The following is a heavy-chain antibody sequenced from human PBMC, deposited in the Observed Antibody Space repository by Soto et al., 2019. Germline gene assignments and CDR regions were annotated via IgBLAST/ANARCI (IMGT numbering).Heavy chain of an antibody. CDR2: IYPRGGNI. J-gene: IGHJ6*02. D-gene: IGHD6-19*01. CDR3: ARDWIAVAGSISFSQAFPLLVGMDL. V-gene: IGHV1-46*01. Sequence: GASVKVSCKASGYSLVNYYINWVRQAPGQGLEWMGIIYPRGGNISYAQKFQGRVSMTSDTAASTVYMELTSLRSDDTAVYFCARDWIAVAGSISFSQAFPLLVGMDLWGQGTTVTVSS. CDR1: GYSLVNYY.